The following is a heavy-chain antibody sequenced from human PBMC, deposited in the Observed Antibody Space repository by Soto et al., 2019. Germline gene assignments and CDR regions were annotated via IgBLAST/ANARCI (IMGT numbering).Heavy chain of an antibody. CDR3: AKSPNFYCSSPNCYKYYFDH. CDR1: GFTFSSYA. J-gene: IGHJ4*02. D-gene: IGHD2-2*02. V-gene: IGHV3-23*01. CDR2: ISGSGGGT. Sequence: GGSLRLSCAASGFTFSSYAMSWVRQAPGKGLEWVSSISGSGGGTYYADSVKGRFTFSRDNSKNTLYLQMNSLRPEDTAVYYCAKSPNFYCSSPNCYKYYFDHWGQGTRVTVSS.